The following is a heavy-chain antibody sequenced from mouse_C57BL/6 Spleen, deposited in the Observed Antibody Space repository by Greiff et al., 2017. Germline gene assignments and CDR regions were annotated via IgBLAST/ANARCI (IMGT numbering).Heavy chain of an antibody. D-gene: IGHD2-2*01. V-gene: IGHV1-26*01. Sequence: EVQLQQSGPELVKPGASVKISCKASGYTFTDYYMNWVKQSHGKSLEWIGDINPNNGGTSYNQKFKGKATLTVDKSSSTAYMELRSLTSEDSAVYYCARPHGYVPYYYAMDYWGQGTSVTVSS. CDR1: GYTFTDYY. CDR3: ARPHGYVPYYYAMDY. J-gene: IGHJ4*01. CDR2: INPNNGGT.